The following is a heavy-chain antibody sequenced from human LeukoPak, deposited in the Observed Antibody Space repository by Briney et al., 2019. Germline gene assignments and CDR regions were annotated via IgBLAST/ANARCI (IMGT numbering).Heavy chain of an antibody. CDR1: GFTFSSYW. CDR3: ARELIIAARLSDAFDI. Sequence: GGSLRLSCADSGFTFSSYWMSWVRQAPGGGREWVANIKQDGSEKYYVDSVKGRFTISRDNAKNSLYLQMNSLRAEDTAVYYCARELIIAARLSDAFDIWGQGTMVTVSS. D-gene: IGHD6-6*01. V-gene: IGHV3-7*01. CDR2: IKQDGSEK. J-gene: IGHJ3*02.